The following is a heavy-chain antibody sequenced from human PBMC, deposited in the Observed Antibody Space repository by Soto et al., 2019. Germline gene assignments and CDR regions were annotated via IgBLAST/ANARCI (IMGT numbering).Heavy chain of an antibody. Sequence: GGSLRLSCAASGFTVSNYAMSGVRQAPGRGLDWVSAITGTGGAQCYPDEVKGRFTISRDKAKKIVYLQMNSLRAEDTAIYYWARDRNHPRDQFDSWGQGTLVTVSS. CDR1: GFTVSNYA. J-gene: IGHJ4*02. CDR3: ARDRNHPRDQFDS. V-gene: IGHV3-23*01. D-gene: IGHD2-2*01. CDR2: ITGTGGAQ.